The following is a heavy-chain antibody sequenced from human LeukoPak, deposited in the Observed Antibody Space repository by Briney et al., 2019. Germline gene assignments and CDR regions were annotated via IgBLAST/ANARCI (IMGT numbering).Heavy chain of an antibody. CDR1: GGSFSGYY. CDR3: ARRGSREIFYYGSGSYHRYFDY. CDR2: INHSGST. J-gene: IGHJ4*02. Sequence: PSETLSLTCAVYGGSFSGYYWSWIRQPPGKGLEWIGEINHSGSTNYNPSLKSRVTISVDTSKNQFSLKLSSVTAADTAVYYCARRGSREIFYYGSGSYHRYFDYWGQGTLVTVSS. V-gene: IGHV4-34*01. D-gene: IGHD3-10*01.